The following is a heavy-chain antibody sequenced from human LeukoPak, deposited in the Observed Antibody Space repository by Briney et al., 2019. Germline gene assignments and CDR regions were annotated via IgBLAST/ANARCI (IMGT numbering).Heavy chain of an antibody. J-gene: IGHJ4*02. CDR2: INPNSGGT. Sequence: ASVKVSCKASGYTFTGYYMHWVRQAPGQGLEWMGWINPNSGGTNYAQKFQGWVTMTRDTSISTAYMELSRLRSDDTAVYYCARDEYYYDSSVQRRFDYWGQGTLVTVSS. D-gene: IGHD3-22*01. CDR1: GYTFTGYY. V-gene: IGHV1-2*04. CDR3: ARDEYYYDSSVQRRFDY.